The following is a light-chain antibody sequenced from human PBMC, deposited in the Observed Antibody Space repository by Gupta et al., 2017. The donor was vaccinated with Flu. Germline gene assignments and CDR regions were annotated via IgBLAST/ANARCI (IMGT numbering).Light chain of an antibody. CDR3: QQYNDWTLYT. CDR1: QSVSSK. Sequence: ATLSVSPGERATLSCRASQSVSSKLAWYQQKPGQAPRLIIYGASTRASGIPARFSGSGSGTEFTLTISSLQTEDFAIYYCQQYNDWTLYTFGQGTKLEIK. J-gene: IGKJ2*01. V-gene: IGKV3-15*01. CDR2: GAS.